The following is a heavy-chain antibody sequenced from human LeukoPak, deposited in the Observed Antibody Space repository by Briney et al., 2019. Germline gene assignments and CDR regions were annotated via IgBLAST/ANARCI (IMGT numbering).Heavy chain of an antibody. D-gene: IGHD3-10*01. CDR1: GFPFSSYG. Sequence: GRSLRLSCAASGFPFSSYGMHWVRQAPGKGLEWVAVLSYDGSNEYYADSVKGRFTISRDNSKNTLYLQMNSLRVEDTAVYYCAGSWFYRDYFAYWGQGTLVTVSS. V-gene: IGHV3-30*03. J-gene: IGHJ4*02. CDR3: AGSWFYRDYFAY. CDR2: LSYDGSNE.